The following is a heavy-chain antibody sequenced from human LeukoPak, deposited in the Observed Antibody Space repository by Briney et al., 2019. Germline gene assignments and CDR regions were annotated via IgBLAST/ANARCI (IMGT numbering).Heavy chain of an antibody. CDR3: TLHYDYVWETYSYDY. CDR1: GFSFTTYA. J-gene: IGHJ4*02. CDR2: ISGDGLRT. D-gene: IGHD3-16*01. V-gene: IGHV3-23*01. Sequence: PGESLRLSCAASGFSFTTYAMSWVRQAPGKGLEWVSVISGDGLRTYDADSVKGRFTISRDNSKNTLFLQMNSLRAEDTAIYYCTLHYDYVWETYSYDYWGQGTLVTVSS.